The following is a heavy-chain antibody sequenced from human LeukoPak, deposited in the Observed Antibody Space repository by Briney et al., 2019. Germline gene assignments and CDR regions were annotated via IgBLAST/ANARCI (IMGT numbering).Heavy chain of an antibody. CDR1: GGTFSINA. D-gene: IGHD3-10*01. CDR2: IIPNLSTA. CDR3: AKKKDGGVAFDI. Sequence: GASEKVSCKASGGTFSINAINWVRQRQRPGLEWEGSIIPNLSTANYAQQFQGRVTTTAEKSTSTAYLELRRLRTEDTAMYYCAKKKDGGVAFDIWGQGTMVTVSS. V-gene: IGHV1-69*04. J-gene: IGHJ3*02.